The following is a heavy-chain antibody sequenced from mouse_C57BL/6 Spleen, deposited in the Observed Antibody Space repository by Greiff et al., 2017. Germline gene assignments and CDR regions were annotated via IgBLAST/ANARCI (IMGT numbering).Heavy chain of an antibody. V-gene: IGHV1-39*01. CDR1: GYSFTDYN. CDR2: INPNYGST. CDR3: ARCPTTTVVQYDFDY. Sequence: VQLKESGPELVKPGASVKISCKASGYSFTDYNMNWVKQSNGKSLEWIGVINPNYGSTSYNQTFKGKATLTVDQSSSTAYMQRNSLTSEDTAVYYCARCPTTTVVQYDFDYWGQGTTLTVSS. D-gene: IGHD1-1*01. J-gene: IGHJ2*01.